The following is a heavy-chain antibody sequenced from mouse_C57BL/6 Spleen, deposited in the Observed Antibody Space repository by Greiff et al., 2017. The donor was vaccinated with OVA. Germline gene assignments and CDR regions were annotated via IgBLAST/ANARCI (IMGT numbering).Heavy chain of an antibody. D-gene: IGHD2-1*01. CDR2: INYDGSST. Sequence: EVQRVESEGGLVQPGSSMKLSCTASGFTFSDYYMAWVRQVPEKGLEWVANINYDGSSTYYLDSLKSRFIISRDNAKNILYLQMSSLKSEDTATYYCARGIYGNPFDYWGQGTTLTVSS. V-gene: IGHV5-16*01. J-gene: IGHJ2*01. CDR1: GFTFSDYY. CDR3: ARGIYGNPFDY.